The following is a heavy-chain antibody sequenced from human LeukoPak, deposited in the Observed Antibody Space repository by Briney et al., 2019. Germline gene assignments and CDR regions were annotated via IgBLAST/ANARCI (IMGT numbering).Heavy chain of an antibody. CDR2: INPSGGST. CDR3: ARDVRYFDWLHEPYFDY. D-gene: IGHD3-9*01. J-gene: IGHJ4*02. V-gene: IGHV1-46*01. CDR1: GYTFTSYY. Sequence: ASVKVSCKASGYTFTSYYMHWVRQAPGQGLEWMGIINPSGGSTSYAQKFQGRVTMTRDMSTSTVYMELSSLRSEDTAVYYCARDVRYFDWLHEPYFDYWGQGTLVTVSS.